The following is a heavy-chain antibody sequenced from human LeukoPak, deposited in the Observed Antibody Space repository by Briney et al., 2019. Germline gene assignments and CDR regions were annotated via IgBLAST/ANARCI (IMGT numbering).Heavy chain of an antibody. CDR1: GGSISNYY. Sequence: KPSETLSLTCTISGGSISNYYWSWIQQPPGKGLEWIGFIYYSGSTNYNPSLKSRLTISVDTSKNQFSLKLRSVTTSDTAVYYCARGGGRYLDYWGQGTLVTVSS. V-gene: IGHV4-59*01. CDR2: IYYSGST. J-gene: IGHJ4*02. D-gene: IGHD3-9*01. CDR3: ARGGGRYLDY.